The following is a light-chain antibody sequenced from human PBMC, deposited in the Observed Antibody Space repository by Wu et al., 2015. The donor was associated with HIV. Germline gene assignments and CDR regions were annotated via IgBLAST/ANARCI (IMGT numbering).Light chain of an antibody. CDR3: QQLNNYPLT. CDR1: QDITSY. CDR2: AAS. J-gene: IGKJ4*01. Sequence: DIQLTQSPSFLSASVGDRVTITCRASQDITSYLAWYQHKPGRAPKLLIYAASTLQSGVPSRFSGSGSGTDFTLTINSLQPEDFATYYCQQLNNYPLTFGGGTKVEMK. V-gene: IGKV1-9*01.